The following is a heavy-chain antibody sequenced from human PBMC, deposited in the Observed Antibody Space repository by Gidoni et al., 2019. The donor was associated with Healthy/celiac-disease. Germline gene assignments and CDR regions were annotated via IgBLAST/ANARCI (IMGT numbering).Heavy chain of an antibody. CDR3: ARGVRQWLVQNWFDP. V-gene: IGHV4-34*01. D-gene: IGHD6-19*01. CDR1: GGSFSGYY. Sequence: QVQLQQWGAGLLKPSETLSLTCAVYGGSFSGYYWSWIRQPPGKGLEWIGEINHSGSTNYNPSLKSRVTISVDTSKNQFSLKLSSVTAADTAVYYCARGVRQWLVQNWFDPWGQGTLVTVSS. J-gene: IGHJ5*02. CDR2: INHSGST.